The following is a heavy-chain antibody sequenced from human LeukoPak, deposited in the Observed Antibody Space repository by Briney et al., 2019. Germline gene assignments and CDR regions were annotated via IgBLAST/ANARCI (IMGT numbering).Heavy chain of an antibody. J-gene: IGHJ4*02. Sequence: ASVKVSCKVSGYTLTELSMHWVRQAPGKGLEWMGGFDPEDGETIYAQKFQGRVTMTEDTSTDTAYMELSSLRAEDTAVYYCARGGYYDILTGPDYWGQGTLVTVSS. CDR1: GYTLTELS. D-gene: IGHD3-9*01. V-gene: IGHV1-24*01. CDR3: ARGGYYDILTGPDY. CDR2: FDPEDGET.